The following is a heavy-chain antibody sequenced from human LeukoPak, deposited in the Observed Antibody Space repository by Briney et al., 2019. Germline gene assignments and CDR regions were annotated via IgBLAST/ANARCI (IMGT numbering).Heavy chain of an antibody. D-gene: IGHD3-10*01. CDR3: ARDYYGSGSYYKPFDY. CDR1: GFTFSSYG. J-gene: IGHJ4*02. CDR2: ISYDGSNK. V-gene: IGHV3-30*03. Sequence: GRSLRLSCAASGFTFSSYGMHWVRQAPGKGLEWVAVISYDGSNKYYADSVKGRFTISRDNSKNTLYLQMNSLRAEDTAVYYCARDYYGSGSYYKPFDYWGQGTLVTVSS.